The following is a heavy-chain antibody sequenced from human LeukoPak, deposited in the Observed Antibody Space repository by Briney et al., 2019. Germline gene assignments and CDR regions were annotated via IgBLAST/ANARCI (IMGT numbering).Heavy chain of an antibody. CDR3: TSLRGTGYSYGFRSGFDY. D-gene: IGHD5-18*01. CDR1: GFTFGDYA. Sequence: GGSLRLSCTASGFTFGDYAMSWFRQAPGKGLEWVGFIRSKAYGGTTEYAASVKGRFTISRDDSKSIANLQMNSLKTEDTAVYYCTSLRGTGYSYGFRSGFDYWGQGTLVTVSS. J-gene: IGHJ4*02. CDR2: IRSKAYGGTT. V-gene: IGHV3-49*03.